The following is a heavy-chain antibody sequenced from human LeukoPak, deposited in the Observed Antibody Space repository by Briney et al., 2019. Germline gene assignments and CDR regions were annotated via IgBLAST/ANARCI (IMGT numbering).Heavy chain of an antibody. CDR3: AKDLGGSGSRGVYYYYGMDV. D-gene: IGHD6-19*01. J-gene: IGHJ6*02. CDR1: GFTFSRYG. CDR2: ISYDGSNK. Sequence: GGSLRLSCAASGFTFSRYGMHWVRQAPGKGLEWVAVISYDGSNKYYADSVKGRFTISRDNSKNTLYLQMNSLRAEDTAVYYCAKDLGGSGSRGVYYYYGMDVWGQGTTVTVSS. V-gene: IGHV3-30*18.